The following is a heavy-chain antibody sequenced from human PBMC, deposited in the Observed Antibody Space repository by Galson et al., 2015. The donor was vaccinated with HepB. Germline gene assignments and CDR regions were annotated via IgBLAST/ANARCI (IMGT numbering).Heavy chain of an antibody. CDR2: INSDGSST. V-gene: IGHV3-74*01. Sequence: SLRLSCAASGFTFNTYWMHWVRQVSGKGLVWVSRINSDGSSTSYADSVKGRFTISRDNAKNTLYLQMNSLRAEDTGLHHCARGYYYESSGYFYYYGMDVWGQGTTVTVSS. J-gene: IGHJ6*02. CDR3: ARGYYYESSGYFYYYGMDV. CDR1: GFTFNTYW. D-gene: IGHD3-22*01.